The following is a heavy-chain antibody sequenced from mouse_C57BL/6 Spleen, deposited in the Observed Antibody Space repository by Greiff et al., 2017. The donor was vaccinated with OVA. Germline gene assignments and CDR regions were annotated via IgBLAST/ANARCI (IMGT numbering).Heavy chain of an antibody. J-gene: IGHJ2*01. CDR3: ARCYYGSSEYYFDY. CDR2: FHPYNDDT. CDR1: GYTFTTYP. D-gene: IGHD1-1*01. Sequence: VQGVESGAELVKPGASVKMSCKASGYTFTTYPIEWMKQNHGKSLEWIGNFHPYNDDTKYNEKFKGKATLTVEKSSSTVYLELSRLTSDDSAVYYCARCYYGSSEYYFDYWGQGTTLTVSS. V-gene: IGHV1-47*01.